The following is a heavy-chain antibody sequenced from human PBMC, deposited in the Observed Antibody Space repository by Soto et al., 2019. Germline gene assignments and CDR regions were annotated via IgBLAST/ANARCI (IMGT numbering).Heavy chain of an antibody. V-gene: IGHV3-23*01. CDR1: GFTFSSYA. CDR3: AKGRVRNFWSGYYGYYFDY. Sequence: EVQLLESGGGLVQPGGSLRLSCAASGFTFSSYAMSWVRQAPGKGLEWVSAISGSGGSTYYADSVKGRFTISRDNSKNTLYLQMNSLRAEDTAVYYCAKGRVRNFWSGYYGYYFDYWGQGTLVTVSS. CDR2: ISGSGGST. D-gene: IGHD3-3*01. J-gene: IGHJ4*02.